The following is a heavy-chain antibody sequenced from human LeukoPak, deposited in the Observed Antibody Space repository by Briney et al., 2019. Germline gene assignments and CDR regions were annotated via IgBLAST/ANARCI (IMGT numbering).Heavy chain of an antibody. V-gene: IGHV1-2*02. CDR1: GYTFTGYY. Sequence: ASVKVSCKASGYTFTGYYMHWVRQAPGQGLEWMGWINPNSGGTNYTQKFQGRVTMTRDTSISTAYMELSKLRSDDTAVYCCARDAVDYGGNPYYFDYWGQGTLVTVSS. CDR2: INPNSGGT. J-gene: IGHJ4*02. CDR3: ARDAVDYGGNPYYFDY. D-gene: IGHD4-23*01.